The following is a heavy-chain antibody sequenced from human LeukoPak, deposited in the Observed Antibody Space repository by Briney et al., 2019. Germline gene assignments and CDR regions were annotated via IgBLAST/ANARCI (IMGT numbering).Heavy chain of an antibody. J-gene: IGHJ4*02. V-gene: IGHV4-59*11. Sequence: SETLSLTCSVSGASISSHYWSWIRQPPGKGLEWIGYIYYSGSTNYSPSLRSRLTISVDTSKNQFSLKLSSVTAADTAVYYCARTSTAAGLGYFDYWGQGTLVTVSS. CDR3: ARTSTAAGLGYFDY. CDR1: GASISSHY. CDR2: IYYSGST. D-gene: IGHD1-1*01.